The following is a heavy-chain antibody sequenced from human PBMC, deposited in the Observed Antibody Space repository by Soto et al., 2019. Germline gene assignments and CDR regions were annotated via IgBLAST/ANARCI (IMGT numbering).Heavy chain of an antibody. CDR3: SNTPKATSTSSDS. CDR2: ISGSVGTT. V-gene: IGHV3-23*01. J-gene: IGHJ4*02. CDR1: GLTTRSAA. D-gene: IGHD2-2*01. Sequence: AGSLRLSCVEPGLTTRSAALNWDGLTPGRGLEWVSAISGSVGTTYYADSVKARFTISRDNSKNTLFLQMNSLRAEDATINYCSNTPKATSTSSDSRGQASLVSV.